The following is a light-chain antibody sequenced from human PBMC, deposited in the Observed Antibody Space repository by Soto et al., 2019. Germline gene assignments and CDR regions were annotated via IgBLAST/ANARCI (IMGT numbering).Light chain of an antibody. J-gene: IGLJ3*02. CDR2: VNSDGSH. V-gene: IGLV4-69*01. CDR3: QTWGTGPWV. CDR1: SGHSSYA. Sequence: QPVLTQSPSASASLGVSVKLTCTLSSGHSSYAIAWHQQQPEKGPRYLMKVNSDGSHSKGDGIPDRFSGSSSGAERYLTISSLQSEDEADYYCQTWGTGPWVFGGGTKVTVL.